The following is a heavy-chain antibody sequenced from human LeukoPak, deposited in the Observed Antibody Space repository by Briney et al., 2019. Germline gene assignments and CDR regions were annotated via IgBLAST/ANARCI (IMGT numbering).Heavy chain of an antibody. J-gene: IGHJ4*02. CDR2: ISGVDGST. Sequence: QSGGSLRLSCAASGFTFSSYTMNWVRQAPGKGLEWVAAISGVDGSTYYADSVKGRFTISRDISKNTLYLQMNSLRAEDTAVYYCAKVGRLTDFDYWGQGTLVTVSS. CDR3: AKVGRLTDFDY. V-gene: IGHV3-23*01. CDR1: GFTFSSYT. D-gene: IGHD7-27*01.